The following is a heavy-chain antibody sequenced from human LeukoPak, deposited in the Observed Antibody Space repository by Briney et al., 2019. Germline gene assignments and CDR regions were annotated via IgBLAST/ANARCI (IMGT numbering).Heavy chain of an antibody. CDR3: ARRIVGATGSDY. CDR1: GYTFTTYG. D-gene: IGHD1-26*01. CDR2: ISAYTGNT. J-gene: IGHJ4*02. Sequence: GASVKVSCKASGYTFTTYGISWVRQAPGQGLEWMGWISAYTGNTNYAQNPQGRVTMTTDTSTTTAYMELRSLTSDDTAVYYCARRIVGATGSDYWGQGTLVTVSS. V-gene: IGHV1-18*01.